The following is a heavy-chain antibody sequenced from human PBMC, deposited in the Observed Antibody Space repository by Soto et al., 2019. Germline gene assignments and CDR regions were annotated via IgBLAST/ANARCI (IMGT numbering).Heavy chain of an antibody. CDR1: GFTFSKAW. Sequence: VGSLRLSCATSGFTFSKAWVGWVRQASGKGLEWVGRIMSKTDGGTTDYAAPVKGRFTISRDDSKSTLYLQMNSLKTEDTAFYYCTTDSGMSPYSFDYWGQGTLVTVSS. CDR3: TTDSGMSPYSFDY. CDR2: IMSKTDGGTT. V-gene: IGHV3-15*01. J-gene: IGHJ4*02. D-gene: IGHD1-26*01.